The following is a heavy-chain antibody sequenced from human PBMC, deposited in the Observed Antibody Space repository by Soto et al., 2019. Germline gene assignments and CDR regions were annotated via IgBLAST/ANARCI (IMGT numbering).Heavy chain of an antibody. Sequence: QLQLQESGPGLVKPSETLSLTYTVACGSISSSSYYWGWIRQPPGKGLELIGSIYYSGSTYYNPSLKSRVTISVVTSKNQFSLKLSSVTAADTAVYYCARQRQYYYYMDVCGKGTTVTVSS. CDR3: ARQRQYYYYMDV. CDR1: CGSISSSSYY. V-gene: IGHV4-39*01. J-gene: IGHJ6*03. CDR2: IYYSGST.